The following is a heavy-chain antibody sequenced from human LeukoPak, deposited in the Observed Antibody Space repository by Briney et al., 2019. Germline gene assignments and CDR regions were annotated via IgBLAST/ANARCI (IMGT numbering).Heavy chain of an antibody. V-gene: IGHV1-2*02. J-gene: IGHJ4*02. CDR1: GYTFTVYF. Sequence: ASVRVSCKASGYTFTVYFMHWVRQAPGQGLEWMGWINPNSGGTNYAQKFQGRVTMTRDTSISTAYMELSRLRSDDTAVYYCARELNYDSSGYYFDYWGQGTLVTVSS. CDR2: INPNSGGT. CDR3: ARELNYDSSGYYFDY. D-gene: IGHD3-22*01.